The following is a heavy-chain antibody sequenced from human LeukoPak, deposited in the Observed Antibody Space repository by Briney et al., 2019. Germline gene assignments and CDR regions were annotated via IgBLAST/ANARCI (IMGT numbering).Heavy chain of an antibody. CDR2: ISGPGTTI. CDR1: GFTFSDYY. CDR3: ARGGSITTPTDLDY. D-gene: IGHD3-22*01. Sequence: GGSQRLSCAASGFTFSDYYMSWIRQAPGKGLERISYISGPGTTIYYADSVKGRFTISRDNAKNSLYLQMNSLSAEDTAVYYCARGGSITTPTDLDYWGQGTLVTVSS. V-gene: IGHV3-11*01. J-gene: IGHJ4*02.